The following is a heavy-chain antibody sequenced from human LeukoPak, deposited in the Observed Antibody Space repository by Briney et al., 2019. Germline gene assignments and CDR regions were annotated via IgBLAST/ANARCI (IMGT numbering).Heavy chain of an antibody. CDR1: GFTFSNAW. V-gene: IGHV3-15*01. J-gene: IGHJ4*02. CDR3: TTAGSIDSSSSIDY. CDR2: MKSKTDGGTT. D-gene: IGHD6-13*01. Sequence: GGSLRLSCAASGFTFSNAWMSWVRQAPGKGLEWVGRMKSKTDGGTTDYAAPVKGRFTISRDDSKNTLYLQMNSLKTEDTAVYYCTTAGSIDSSSSIDYWGQGTLVTVSS.